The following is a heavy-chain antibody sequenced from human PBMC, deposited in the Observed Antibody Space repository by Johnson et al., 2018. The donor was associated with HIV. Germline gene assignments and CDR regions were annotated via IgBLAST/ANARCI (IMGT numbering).Heavy chain of an antibody. CDR3: ASGVYSSSWSWDVAFDI. CDR2: ISNNGGST. CDR1: GFTFSSYA. V-gene: IGHV3-64*04. D-gene: IGHD6-13*01. Sequence: QVQLVESGGGVVQPGGSLRLSCAASGFTFSSYAMSWVRQAPGKGLEYVSAISNNGGSTFYADSVRGRFTISRDNAKNTLYLQMNSLRAEDTAVYYCASGVYSSSWSWDVAFDIWGQGTMVTVSS. J-gene: IGHJ3*02.